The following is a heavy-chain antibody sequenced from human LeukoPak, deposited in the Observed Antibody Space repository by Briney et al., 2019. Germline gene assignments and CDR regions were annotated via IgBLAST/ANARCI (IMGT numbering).Heavy chain of an antibody. CDR2: IREDGSEK. Sequence: GGSLRLSCAASGFSFSNYWMSWVRQAPGKGLEWVATIREDGSEKYYVDSVKGRFTISRDNAKKSLYLQMNSLRAEDTALYYCADVLDWAYWGQGTLVTVPS. V-gene: IGHV3-7*01. D-gene: IGHD3/OR15-3a*01. CDR1: GFSFSNYW. CDR3: ADVLDWAY. J-gene: IGHJ4*02.